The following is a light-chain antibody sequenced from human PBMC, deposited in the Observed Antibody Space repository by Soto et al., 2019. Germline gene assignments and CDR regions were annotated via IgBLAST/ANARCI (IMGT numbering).Light chain of an antibody. CDR3: SSYAGSHNLGV. V-gene: IGLV2-8*01. CDR2: EVS. Sequence: QSALTQPPSASGSPGQSVTISCTGTSSDVVGYNFVSWYQQHPGKAPKLIIYEVSKRPSGVPDRFSASKSGNTASLTVSGLQAEDEADYYCSSYAGSHNLGVFGGGTKLTVL. J-gene: IGLJ2*01. CDR1: SSDVVGYNF.